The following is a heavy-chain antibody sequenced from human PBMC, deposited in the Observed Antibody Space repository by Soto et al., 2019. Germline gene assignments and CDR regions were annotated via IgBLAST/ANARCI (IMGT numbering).Heavy chain of an antibody. CDR1: GFTFSSYA. CDR2: ISGSGGST. CDR3: ARYSWNDKNFDY. D-gene: IGHD1-20*01. V-gene: IGHV3-23*01. Sequence: EVQLLESGGGLVQPGGSLRLSCAASGFTFSSYAMSWVRQAPGKGLEWVSAISGSGGSTYYADSVKGRFTISRDNSKNTLYLQMNSLRAEDTAIYYCARYSWNDKNFDYWGQGTLVTVSS. J-gene: IGHJ4*02.